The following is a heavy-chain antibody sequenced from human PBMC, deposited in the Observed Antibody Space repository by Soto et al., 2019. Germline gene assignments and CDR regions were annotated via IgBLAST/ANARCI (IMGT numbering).Heavy chain of an antibody. CDR1: GFTFSSYG. D-gene: IGHD6-25*01. CDR3: ARGLYSSALGYYYGMDV. Sequence: GGSLRLPCAASGFTFSSYGMHWVRQAPGKGLEWVAVIWYDGSNKYYADSVKGRFTISRDNSKNTLYLQMNSLRAEDTAVYYCARGLYSSALGYYYGMDVWGQGTTVTVSS. CDR2: IWYDGSNK. V-gene: IGHV3-33*01. J-gene: IGHJ6*02.